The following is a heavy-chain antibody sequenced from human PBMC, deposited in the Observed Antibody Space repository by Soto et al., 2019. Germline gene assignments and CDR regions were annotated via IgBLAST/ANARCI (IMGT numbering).Heavy chain of an antibody. D-gene: IGHD6-19*01. CDR2: ISWNSGSI. V-gene: IGHV3-9*01. CDR1: GFTFDDYA. Sequence: EVQLVESGGGLVQPGRSLRLSCAASGFTFDDYAMHWVRQAPGKGLEWVSGISWNSGSIGYADSVKGRFTISRDNAKTSLYLQMTILRAEDTALYYCAKDIGGWFSSWGQGTLVTVSS. J-gene: IGHJ5*02. CDR3: AKDIGGWFSS.